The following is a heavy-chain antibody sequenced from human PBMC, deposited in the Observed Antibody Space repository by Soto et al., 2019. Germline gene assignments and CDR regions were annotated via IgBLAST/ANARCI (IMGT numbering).Heavy chain of an antibody. J-gene: IGHJ3*02. Sequence: SETLSLTCTVSGASISGFYWSWIRKSAGKGLEWIGRIYATGTTDYNPDTSKNQFSLQLNSVTPEDTAVYYCARWIQGSHAFEIWGQGTMVTVSS. D-gene: IGHD5-18*01. CDR1: GASISGFY. V-gene: IGHV4-4*07. CDR2: IYATGTT. CDR3: ARWIQGSHAFEI.